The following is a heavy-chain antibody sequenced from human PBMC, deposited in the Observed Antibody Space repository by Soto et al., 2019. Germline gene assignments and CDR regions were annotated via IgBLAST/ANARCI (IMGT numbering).Heavy chain of an antibody. CDR2: ITPVFGTP. Sequence: QVQLVQSGAEVKKPGSSVKVSCKVSGGTFSSYRFSWVRQAPGQGLEWMGGITPVFGTPDYAQKCQGRVTATACRSTNTAYMGLSRLTSENTALYYCARGIPGLAVPTYVMDVWGQGTTVTVSS. D-gene: IGHD6-19*01. V-gene: IGHV1-69*06. CDR3: ARGIPGLAVPTYVMDV. CDR1: GGTFSSYR. J-gene: IGHJ6*02.